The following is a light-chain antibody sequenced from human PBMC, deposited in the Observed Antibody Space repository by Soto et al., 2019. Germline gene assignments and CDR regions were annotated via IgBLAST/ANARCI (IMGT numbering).Light chain of an antibody. CDR3: QQGNNYPLT. CDR2: AAS. V-gene: IGKV1-8*01. J-gene: IGKJ4*01. CDR1: QGLSRY. Sequence: AIRMTQSPSSFSASTGDRVTITCRASQGLSRYLAWFQQKPGKAPKLLIYAASTLQSGVSSRFSGSGSETDFTLTISSLQPEDFATYFCQQGNNYPLTFGGGTKVDIK.